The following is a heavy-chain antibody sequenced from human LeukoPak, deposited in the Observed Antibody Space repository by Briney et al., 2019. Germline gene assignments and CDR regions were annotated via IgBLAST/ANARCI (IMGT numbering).Heavy chain of an antibody. Sequence: GGSLRLSCAASGFTFSSYWMSWVRQAPGKGLEWVANIKQDGSEKYYVDSVKGRFTISRDNAKNSLYLQMNSLRAEDTAVYYCARREVVVVAATILTSFDYWGQGTLVTVSS. J-gene: IGHJ4*02. D-gene: IGHD2-15*01. CDR3: ARREVVVVAATILTSFDY. CDR2: IKQDGSEK. CDR1: GFTFSSYW. V-gene: IGHV3-7*01.